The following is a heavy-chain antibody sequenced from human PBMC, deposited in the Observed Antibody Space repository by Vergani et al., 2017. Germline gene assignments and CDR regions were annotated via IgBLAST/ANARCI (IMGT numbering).Heavy chain of an antibody. CDR3: ARAGVGYCTNGVCHYNWFDP. V-gene: IGHV1-69*13. D-gene: IGHD2-8*01. Sequence: QVQLVQSGAEVKKPGASVKVSCKASGYTFTSYGISWVRQAPGKGLEWMGGITPIFGTANYAQKFKGRVTITADESTSTAYMELISLRSEDTAVYYCARAGVGYCTNGVCHYNWFDPWGQGTLVTVSS. CDR1: GYTFTSYG. J-gene: IGHJ5*02. CDR2: ITPIFGTA.